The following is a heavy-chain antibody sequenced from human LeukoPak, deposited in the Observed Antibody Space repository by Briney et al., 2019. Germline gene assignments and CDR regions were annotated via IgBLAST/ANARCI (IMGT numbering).Heavy chain of an antibody. D-gene: IGHD2-2*01. CDR2: MNPNSGNT. V-gene: IGHV1-8*01. J-gene: IGHJ6*02. CDR3: ARFEYCSSTSCYPRYGMDV. Sequence: GASVKVSCKASGYTFTSYDINWVRQATGQGLEWMGWMNPNSGNTGYAQKFQGRVTMTRNTSISTAYMELSSLRSEDTAVYYCARFEYCSSTSCYPRYGMDVWGQGTTVTVSS. CDR1: GYTFTSYD.